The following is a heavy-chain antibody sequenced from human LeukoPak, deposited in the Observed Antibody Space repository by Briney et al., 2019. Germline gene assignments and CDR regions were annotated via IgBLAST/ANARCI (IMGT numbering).Heavy chain of an antibody. CDR2: IIPIFGTA. Sequence: GASVKVSCKASGGTFSSYAISWVRQAPGQGLEWMGGIIPIFGTANYAQKFQGRVTITADESTSTAYMELSSLRSEDTAVYYCARVSRPRGQYYYYGMDVWGQGTTVTVSS. J-gene: IGHJ6*02. CDR3: ARVSRPRGQYYYYGMDV. CDR1: GGTFSSYA. V-gene: IGHV1-69*13.